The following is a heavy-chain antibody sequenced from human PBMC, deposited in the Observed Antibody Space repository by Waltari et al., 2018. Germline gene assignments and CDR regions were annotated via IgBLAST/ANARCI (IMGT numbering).Heavy chain of an antibody. V-gene: IGHV1-8*01. CDR1: GGSFSGYY. CDR2: MNPNSGNT. J-gene: IGHJ4*02. Sequence: QVQLQQWGAGLLKPSETLSLTCAVYGGSFSGYYWSWIRQPPGKGLEWMGWMNPNSGNTGYAQKFQGRVTMTRNTSISTAYMELSSLRSEDTAVYYCARALIRGGNSPPGYWGQGTLVTVSS. D-gene: IGHD4-4*01. CDR3: ARALIRGGNSPPGY.